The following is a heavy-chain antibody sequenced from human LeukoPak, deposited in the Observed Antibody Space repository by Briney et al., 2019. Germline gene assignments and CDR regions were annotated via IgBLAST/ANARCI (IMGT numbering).Heavy chain of an antibody. J-gene: IGHJ3*02. CDR3: ARESYCSGGSCYSGRAFDI. Sequence: PGGSLRLSCAASGFTFSSYGTHWVRKAPAKGLEWVAFIRYDGSNKYYADSVKGRFTISRDNAKNTLYLQMNSLRAEDTAVYYCARESYCSGGSCYSGRAFDIWGQGTMVTVSS. CDR1: GFTFSSYG. V-gene: IGHV3-30*02. D-gene: IGHD2-15*01. CDR2: IRYDGSNK.